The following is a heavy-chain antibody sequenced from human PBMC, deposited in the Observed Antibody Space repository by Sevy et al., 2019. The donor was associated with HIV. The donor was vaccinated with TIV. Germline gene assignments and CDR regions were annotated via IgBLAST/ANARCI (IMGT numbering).Heavy chain of an antibody. D-gene: IGHD3-16*01. CDR2: ISPYKGNK. J-gene: IGHJ4*02. CDR1: GYMFTSYG. Sequence: ASVKVSCKASGYMFTSYGITWVRQAPGQGLEWLGWISPYKGNKNYAQKLQGRVTMTTDTSTFTAYMELRSLRSDDTAVYFCVRDQDYDYIWGTFPYRDYWGQGTLVTVSS. V-gene: IGHV1-18*01. CDR3: VRDQDYDYIWGTFPYRDY.